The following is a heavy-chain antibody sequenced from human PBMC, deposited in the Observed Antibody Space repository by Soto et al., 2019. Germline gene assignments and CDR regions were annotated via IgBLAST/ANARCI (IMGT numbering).Heavy chain of an antibody. D-gene: IGHD3-10*01. V-gene: IGHV4-61*01. CDR2: VYHTGRT. CDR3: ARARITMVREVIKYNMDV. J-gene: IGHJ6*02. CDR1: GGSFKSGSYS. Sequence: SETLSLTCTVSGGSFKSGSYSWSWIRQPPGKGLEWIGYVYHTGRTSYNPSLKSRVSISVDTSKNQFSLKLSSVTAADTGIYYCARARITMVREVIKYNMDVWGQGTTVTVSS.